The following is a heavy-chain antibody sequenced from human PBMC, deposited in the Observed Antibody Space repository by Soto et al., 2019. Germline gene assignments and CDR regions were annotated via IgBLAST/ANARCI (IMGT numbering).Heavy chain of an antibody. CDR3: IQSRCGGDCLQSYASYYYYGMDV. J-gene: IGHJ6*02. D-gene: IGHD2-21*02. CDR1: AFSLSTGGVG. Sequence: QITLKESGPTLVKPTQTLTLTCTFSAFSLSTGGVGVGWIRQPPGKALEWLALIYWDDDKRYSPSLRSRLTHTKDTSKNQVVLTLPNMDPVHTATYYCIQSRCGGDCLQSYASYYYYGMDVWGQGTTVTVSS. V-gene: IGHV2-5*02. CDR2: IYWDDDK.